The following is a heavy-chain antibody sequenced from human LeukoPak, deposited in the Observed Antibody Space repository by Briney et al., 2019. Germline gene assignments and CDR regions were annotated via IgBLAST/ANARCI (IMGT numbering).Heavy chain of an antibody. D-gene: IGHD4-23*01. CDR3: ARDLGGNSGDYYFDY. Sequence: GGSLRLSCAATGFTFDDYAMHWVRQAPGKGLEWVSGISWNSGSIGYADSVKGRFTISRDNSKNTLYLQMNGLRAEDTAVYYCARDLGGNSGDYYFDYWGQGTLVTVPS. CDR2: ISWNSGSI. J-gene: IGHJ4*02. CDR1: GFTFDDYA. V-gene: IGHV3-9*01.